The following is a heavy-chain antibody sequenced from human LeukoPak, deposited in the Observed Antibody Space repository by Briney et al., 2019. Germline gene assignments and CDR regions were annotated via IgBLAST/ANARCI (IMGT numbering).Heavy chain of an antibody. V-gene: IGHV4-39*07. Sequence: SETLSLTCTVSGGSISSSSHYWGWIRQPPGKGLEWIGSIYYSGSTYYNPSLKSRVTISVDTSKNQFSLKLSSVTAADTAVYYCARGFINGDFWSGYYSIDFDYWGQGTLVTVSS. D-gene: IGHD3-3*01. CDR3: ARGFINGDFWSGYYSIDFDY. CDR2: IYYSGST. J-gene: IGHJ4*02. CDR1: GGSISSSSHY.